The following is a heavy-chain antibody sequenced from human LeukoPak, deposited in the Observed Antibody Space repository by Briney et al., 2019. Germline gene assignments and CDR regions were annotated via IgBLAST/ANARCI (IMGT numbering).Heavy chain of an antibody. Sequence: SETLSLTCTVSGGSLSSAGYYWSWIRQHPGKGLEWIGYIYYSGSTYYTPSLKRRVTISVDTSKNQFSLKLSSVTAGDTAVYYCASRDSSDSSGYGLWGEGTVVRVFS. CDR3: ASRDSSDSSGYGL. CDR2: IYYSGST. CDR1: GGSLSSAGYY. V-gene: IGHV4-31*03. D-gene: IGHD3-22*01. J-gene: IGHJ1*01.